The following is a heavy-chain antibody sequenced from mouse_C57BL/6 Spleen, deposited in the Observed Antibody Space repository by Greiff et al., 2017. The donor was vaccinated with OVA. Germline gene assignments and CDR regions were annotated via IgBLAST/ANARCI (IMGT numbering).Heavy chain of an antibody. CDR1: GYAFSSSW. V-gene: IGHV1-82*01. CDR3: ARGQGYDGGFAY. Sequence: QVQLKESGPELVKPGASVKISCKASGYAFSSSWMNWVKQRPGKGLEWIGRIYPGDGDTNYNGKFKGKATLTADKSSSTAYMQLSSLTSEDSAVYFCARGQGYDGGFAYWGQGTLVTVSA. D-gene: IGHD2-2*01. J-gene: IGHJ3*01. CDR2: IYPGDGDT.